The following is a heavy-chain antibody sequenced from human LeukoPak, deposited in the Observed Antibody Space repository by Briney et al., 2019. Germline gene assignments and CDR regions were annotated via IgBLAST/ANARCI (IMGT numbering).Heavy chain of an antibody. Sequence: GGSLRLSCAASGFTFSHYWMSWVRQAPGKGLERVANIRQDGSEQFYLDSVKGRFIIPRDNADNSLYLQLGALRAEDTAIYYCARGVSAALRYYFDYWGQGGLVTVSS. D-gene: IGHD6-13*01. CDR1: GFTFSHYW. J-gene: IGHJ4*02. CDR3: ARGVSAALRYYFDY. CDR2: IRQDGSEQ. V-gene: IGHV3-7*01.